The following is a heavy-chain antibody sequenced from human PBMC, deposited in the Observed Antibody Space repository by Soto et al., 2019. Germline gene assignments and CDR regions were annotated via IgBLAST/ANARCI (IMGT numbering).Heavy chain of an antibody. Sequence: QVQLQESGPGLVKPSETLSLTCTVSGGSISSYYWSWIRQPPGKGLEWIGYIYYSGSTNYNPSLKSRVTISVDTSKNQFSLKLSSVTAADTAVYYCARQGFGLPRGYYYYMDVWGKGTTVTVSS. J-gene: IGHJ6*03. CDR1: GGSISSYY. CDR3: ARQGFGLPRGYYYYMDV. V-gene: IGHV4-59*08. D-gene: IGHD3-10*01. CDR2: IYYSGST.